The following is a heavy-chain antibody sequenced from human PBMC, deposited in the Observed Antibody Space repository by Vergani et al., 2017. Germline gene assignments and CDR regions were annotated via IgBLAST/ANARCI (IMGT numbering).Heavy chain of an antibody. D-gene: IGHD3/OR15-3a*01. Sequence: QMELVESGGGAVQPERSLRLSCEASGFSLGDYGMHWVRQAPGKGLEWVALIYYDGSHENYADSVRGRFSISRDNSKNTVYLQMDRLRVEDTAIYYCAKDQGLLDGVGDSWGQGTLVTVSS. CDR2: IYYDGSHE. CDR1: GFSLGDYG. J-gene: IGHJ5*02. CDR3: AKDQGLLDGVGDS. V-gene: IGHV3-30*18.